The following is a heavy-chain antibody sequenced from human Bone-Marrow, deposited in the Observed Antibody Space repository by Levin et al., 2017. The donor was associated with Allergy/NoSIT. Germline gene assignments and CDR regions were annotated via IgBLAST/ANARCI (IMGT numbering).Heavy chain of an antibody. D-gene: IGHD6-13*01. CDR2: ISSSLSTI. J-gene: IGHJ4*02. CDR3: AKSRGIPSAGFFLRD. V-gene: IGHV3-48*01. Sequence: PGGSLRLSCAASGFIFSSYSMNWVRQAPGKGLEWVSYISSSLSTIYYADSVKGRFTISRDNARNSLYLQMNSLRVDDTAIYYCAKSRGIPSAGFFLRDWGQGTLVTVSS. CDR1: GFIFSSYS.